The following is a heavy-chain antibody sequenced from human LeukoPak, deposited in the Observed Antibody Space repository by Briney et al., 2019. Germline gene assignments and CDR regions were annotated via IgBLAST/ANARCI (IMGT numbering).Heavy chain of an antibody. D-gene: IGHD1-26*01. CDR1: GFTFSTYW. CDR3: ARLGPGRAFDI. V-gene: IGHV3-7*01. CDR2: INQGGSEK. Sequence: PGGSLRLSCAASGFTFSTYWMSWVRQAPGKGLEWVANINQGGSEKSYVDSVKGRFTISRDNAKNSLYLQMNSLRAEDTAVYYRARLGPGRAFDIWGQGTMVTVSS. J-gene: IGHJ3*02.